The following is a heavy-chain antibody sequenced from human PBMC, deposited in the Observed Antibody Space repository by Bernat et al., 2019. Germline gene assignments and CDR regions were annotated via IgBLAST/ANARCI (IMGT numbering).Heavy chain of an antibody. Sequence: QLQLQESGPGLVKPSETLSLTCTVSGGSISSSSYYWGWIRQPPGKGLEWIGSISYSGSTYYNPSLKSRVTISVDTSKNQFSLKLSSVTAEDTAVYYCARHSGSGSYLSGMDVWGQGTTVTVSS. D-gene: IGHD3-10*01. V-gene: IGHV4-39*01. CDR2: ISYSGST. CDR1: GGSISSSSYY. J-gene: IGHJ6*02. CDR3: ARHSGSGSYLSGMDV.